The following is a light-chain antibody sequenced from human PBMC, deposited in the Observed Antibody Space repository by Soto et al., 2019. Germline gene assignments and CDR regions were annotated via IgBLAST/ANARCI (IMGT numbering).Light chain of an antibody. V-gene: IGLV1-44*01. J-gene: IGLJ1*01. CDR3: AGLADSLNGHV. CDR2: SNN. Sequence: QSVLTQPPSASRTPGQRVTISCSGSSSNIGSNTVNWYQQLPGTAPKLLIYSNNQLPSGVPDRFSGSKSGTSASLAISGLQSEDERVYYCAGLADSLNGHVFGTGTKRTV. CDR1: SSNIGSNT.